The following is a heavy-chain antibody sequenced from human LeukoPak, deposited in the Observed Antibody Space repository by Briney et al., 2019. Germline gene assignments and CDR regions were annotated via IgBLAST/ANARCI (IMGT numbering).Heavy chain of an antibody. J-gene: IGHJ3*02. CDR2: IYSGGST. Sequence: PGGSLSLSCAASGFPVSSNYMSWVRQAPGKGLEWVSVIYSGGSTYYADSVKGRFTISRDNSKNTLYLQMNSLRAEDTAVYYCARLRRYCSSTSCYTNAFDIWGQGTMVTVSS. CDR1: GFPVSSNY. D-gene: IGHD2-2*02. V-gene: IGHV3-53*01. CDR3: ARLRRYCSSTSCYTNAFDI.